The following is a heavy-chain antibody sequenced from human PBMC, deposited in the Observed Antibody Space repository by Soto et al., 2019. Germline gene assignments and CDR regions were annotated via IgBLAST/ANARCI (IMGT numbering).Heavy chain of an antibody. V-gene: IGHV1-24*01. CDR3: ATLGPLIDAFDI. J-gene: IGHJ3*02. D-gene: IGHD3-16*01. CDR2: FDPEDGET. CDR1: GYTLTELS. Sequence: ASVKVSCKVSGYTLTELSMHWVRQAPGKGLEWMGGFDPEDGETIYAQKFQGRVTMTEDTSTDTAYMELSSLRSEDTAVYYCATLGPLIDAFDIWGEGTMFTVSS.